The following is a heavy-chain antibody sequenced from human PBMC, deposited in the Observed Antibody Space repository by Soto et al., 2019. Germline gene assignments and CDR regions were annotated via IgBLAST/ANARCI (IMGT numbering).Heavy chain of an antibody. V-gene: IGHV1-3*01. D-gene: IGHD2-15*01. J-gene: IGHJ4*02. CDR2: INAGNGNT. Sequence: GASVKVSCKASGYTFTSYALHWVRQAPGQRLEWMGWINAGNGNTKYSQKFQGRVTITKDTSATTAYMELSSLRSEDTAVYYCARDLGGWPDYWGQGTLVTVSS. CDR3: ARDLGGWPDY. CDR1: GYTFTSYA.